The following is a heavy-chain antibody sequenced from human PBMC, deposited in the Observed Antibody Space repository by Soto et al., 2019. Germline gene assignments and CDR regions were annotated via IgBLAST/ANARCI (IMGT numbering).Heavy chain of an antibody. D-gene: IGHD3-3*01. CDR2: INPNSGGT. Sequence: GASVKVSCKASGYTFTGYYMHWVRQAPGQGLEWMGWINPNSGGTNYAQKFQGWVTMTRDTSISTAYMELSRLRSDDTAVYYCARDICPAERARFLEWFLPCGVWFDPWGQGTLVTVSS. V-gene: IGHV1-2*04. J-gene: IGHJ5*02. CDR3: ARDICPAERARFLEWFLPCGVWFDP. CDR1: GYTFTGYY.